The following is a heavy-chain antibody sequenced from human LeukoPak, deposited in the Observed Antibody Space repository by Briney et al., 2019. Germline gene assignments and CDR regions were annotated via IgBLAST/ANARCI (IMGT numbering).Heavy chain of an antibody. CDR2: IYYSGST. D-gene: IGHD1-26*01. CDR3: ARGSPGALSPRDGSYDWFDR. V-gene: IGHV4-59*01. CDR1: GGSISSYY. J-gene: IGHJ5*02. Sequence: SETLSLTCTVSGGSISSYYWSWTPQPPAKGLGWSGYIYYSGSTNYNPSLQSRVTISVDTSKNQFSLKLSSVTAADTAVYYCARGSPGALSPRDGSYDWFDRWGQGTLVTVSS.